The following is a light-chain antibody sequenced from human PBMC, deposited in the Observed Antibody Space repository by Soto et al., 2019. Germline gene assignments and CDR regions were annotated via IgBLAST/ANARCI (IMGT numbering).Light chain of an antibody. V-gene: IGLV1-51*01. CDR2: DDN. Sequence: QSVLTQPPSVSAAPGQKVTISCSGSSSNTGGNSVSWYQQLPGTAPKLLIYDDNKRPSGIPDRFSGSKSGTSATLGITGFQTGDEADYYCGSWDSSLSACVFGTGTKVTVL. J-gene: IGLJ1*01. CDR1: SSNTGGNS. CDR3: GSWDSSLSACV.